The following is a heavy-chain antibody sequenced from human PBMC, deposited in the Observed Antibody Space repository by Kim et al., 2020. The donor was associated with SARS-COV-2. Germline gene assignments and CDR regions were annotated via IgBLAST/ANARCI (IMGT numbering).Heavy chain of an antibody. V-gene: IGHV3-21*01. CDR1: GFTFSSYS. CDR2: ISSSTSYI. J-gene: IGHJ4*02. D-gene: IGHD3-22*01. Sequence: GGSLRLSCAASGFTFSSYSMNWVRQAPGKGLEWVSSISSSTSYIYYADSVKARFTISRDNAKNSLYLQMNSLRAEDTAVFYCARDPGVYESESVFDYWGQGTLVTVSS. CDR3: ARDPGVYESESVFDY.